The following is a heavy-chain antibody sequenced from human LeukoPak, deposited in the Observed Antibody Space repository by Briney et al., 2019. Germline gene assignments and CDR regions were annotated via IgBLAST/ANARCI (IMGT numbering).Heavy chain of an antibody. CDR1: GYTFTGYY. CDR2: INPNSGGT. V-gene: IGHV1-2*02. D-gene: IGHD3-10*01. CDR3: ARGRITMVRGVRFSPLDY. J-gene: IGHJ4*02. Sequence: ASVTVSCKASGYTFTGYYMHWVRQAPGPGLEWMGWINPNSGGTNYAQKFQGRVTMTRDTSISTAYMELSRLRSDDTAVYYCARGRITMVRGVRFSPLDYWGQGTLVTVSS.